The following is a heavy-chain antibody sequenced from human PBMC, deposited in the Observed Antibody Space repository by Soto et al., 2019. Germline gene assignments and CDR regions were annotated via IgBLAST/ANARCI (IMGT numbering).Heavy chain of an antibody. CDR3: ARVSGQQLGYYGMDV. D-gene: IGHD6-13*01. V-gene: IGHV4-4*02. J-gene: IGHJ6*02. CDR2: IYHSGST. Sequence: QVQLQESGPGLVKPSGTLSLTCAVSGGSISSSNWWSWVRQPPGKGLEWIEEIYHSGSTNYNPSLKSRVTISVDKSKNQFSRKLSSVTAADTAVYYCARVSGQQLGYYGMDVWGQGTTVTVSS. CDR1: GGSISSSNW.